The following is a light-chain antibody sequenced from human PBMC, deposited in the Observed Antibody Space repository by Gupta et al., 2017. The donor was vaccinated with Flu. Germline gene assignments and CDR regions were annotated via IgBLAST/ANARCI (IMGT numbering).Light chain of an antibody. J-gene: IGLJ3*02. CDR2: EVI. CDR1: DVGCSHY. Sequence: DVGCSHYVSWYHPPPGKAPQLLLYEVIKRPSGVSNRFSGSLSGNTASLPISGLQAEDEADYYCSSYTSSNSLEFGGGTKLTVL. CDR3: SSYTSSNSLE. V-gene: IGLV2-14*01.